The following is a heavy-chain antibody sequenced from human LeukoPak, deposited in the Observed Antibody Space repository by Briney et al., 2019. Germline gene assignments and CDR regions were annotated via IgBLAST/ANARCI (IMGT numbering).Heavy chain of an antibody. CDR1: GGTFSSYA. CDR2: IIPIFGTA. CDR3: AAKGGSNYYYMDV. J-gene: IGHJ6*03. V-gene: IGHV1-69*06. D-gene: IGHD3-16*01. Sequence: SVKVSCKASGGTFSSYAISWVRQAPGQGLEWMGGIIPIFGTANYAQKFQGRVTITADKSTSTAYMELSSLRSEDTAVYYCAAKGGSNYYYMDVWGKGTTVTISS.